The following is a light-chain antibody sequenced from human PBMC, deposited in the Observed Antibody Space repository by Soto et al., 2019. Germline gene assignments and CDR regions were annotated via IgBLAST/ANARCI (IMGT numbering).Light chain of an antibody. J-gene: IGKJ4*01. Sequence: EIQMTQSPSFLSASVVDRFTITVLASQSISSYLNWYQQKPGKAPKLLIYAASSLQSGVPSRFSGSGSGTEFTLTISSLQSEDFAVYYCQQYNNWPLTFGGGTKVDIK. CDR3: QQYNNWPLT. CDR2: AAS. CDR1: QSISSY. V-gene: IGKV1-39*02.